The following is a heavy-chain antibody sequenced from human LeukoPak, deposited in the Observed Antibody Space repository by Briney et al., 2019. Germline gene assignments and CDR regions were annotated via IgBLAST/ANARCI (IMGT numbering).Heavy chain of an antibody. D-gene: IGHD2-15*01. CDR2: INTNTGNP. Sequence: GASVKVSCKASGYTFTSYAMHWVRPAPGQGLDWMGWINTNTGNPTYAQGLTGRFVFTFDTSVSTAYLQISSLKAEDTAVYYCAIWYCSGGRCYSNARTFDYWGQGTRVSVSS. J-gene: IGHJ4*02. CDR1: GYTFTSYA. CDR3: AIWYCSGGRCYSNARTFDY. V-gene: IGHV7-4-1*02.